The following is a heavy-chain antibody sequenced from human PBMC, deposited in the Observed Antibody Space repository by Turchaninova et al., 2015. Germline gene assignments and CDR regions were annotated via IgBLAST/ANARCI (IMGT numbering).Heavy chain of an antibody. CDR3: ATVDTPKGIDY. Sequence: GASVKFSCKGYGYTFTTYGIDWVRQAPGQGLEWMGWISAYNGNTKYAQNVQGRVTVTTDTSTSTAYMELRSLRSDDTAVYYCATVDTPKGIDYWGQGTLVTVSS. V-gene: IGHV1-18*04. J-gene: IGHJ4*02. CDR1: GYTFTTYG. D-gene: IGHD5-18*01. CDR2: ISAYNGNT.